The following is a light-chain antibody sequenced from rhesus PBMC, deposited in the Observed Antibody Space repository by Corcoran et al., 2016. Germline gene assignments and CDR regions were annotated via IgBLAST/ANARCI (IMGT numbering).Light chain of an antibody. V-gene: IGKV3-10*01. CDR2: SAS. CDR1: QSVSNY. CDR3: YQHSSGYS. J-gene: IGKJ2*01. Sequence: QVILTQSPATLSLSPGERATLSCRASQSVSNYLAWYQQKPGQAPRLLINSASRRATGLPDRFSVSGSGTDCTLTISSLEPEDVGVYHCYQHSSGYSFGQGTKVEIK.